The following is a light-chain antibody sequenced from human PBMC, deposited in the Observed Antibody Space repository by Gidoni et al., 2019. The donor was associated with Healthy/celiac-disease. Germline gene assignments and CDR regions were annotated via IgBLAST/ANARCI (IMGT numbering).Light chain of an antibody. CDR1: QSLVYRYGNTY. Sequence: DVVMTQSPLSLPVTLGQPASIPCRSSQSLVYRYGNTYLNWFHQRPGQSPRRLIYKVSNRDSGVPDRFSGSGSGTEFTLKISRVEAEDVGVYYCMQGTHWPSYTFGQGTKLEIK. CDR3: MQGTHWPSYT. V-gene: IGKV2-30*01. J-gene: IGKJ2*01. CDR2: KVS.